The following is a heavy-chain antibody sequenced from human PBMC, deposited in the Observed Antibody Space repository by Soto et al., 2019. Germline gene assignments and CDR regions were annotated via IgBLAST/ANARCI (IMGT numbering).Heavy chain of an antibody. J-gene: IGHJ6*02. CDR3: ARSNIVLVAPQTYNYHGMDV. CDR2: IGSDGDNT. V-gene: IGHV3-23*01. CDR1: GFTFSIDA. Sequence: EVQLLESGGGLVQPGGSLRLSCSASGFTFSIDAMCWVRQAPGKGLEWVSAIGSDGDNTYYADSVKGRFTISRDNSKKTLYLQMNSLSAEDTAIYYCARSNIVLVAPQTYNYHGMDVWGPGTTVTVSS. D-gene: IGHD2-2*01.